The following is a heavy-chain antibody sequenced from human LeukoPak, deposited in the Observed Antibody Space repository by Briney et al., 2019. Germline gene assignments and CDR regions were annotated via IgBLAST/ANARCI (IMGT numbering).Heavy chain of an antibody. J-gene: IGHJ6*02. V-gene: IGHV4-34*01. CDR1: GGSFSGYY. D-gene: IGHD5-18*01. CDR3: ARVDTAMVYYYYGMDV. Sequence: SETLSLTCAVYGGSFSGYYWSWIRQPPGKGLEWIGEINHSGSTNYNPSLKSRVTISVDTSKNQFSLKLSSVTAADTAVYYCARVDTAMVYYYYGMDVWGQGTTATVSS. CDR2: INHSGST.